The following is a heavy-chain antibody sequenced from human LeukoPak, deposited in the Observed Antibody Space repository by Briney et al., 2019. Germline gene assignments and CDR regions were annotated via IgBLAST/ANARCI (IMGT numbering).Heavy chain of an antibody. D-gene: IGHD4-17*01. V-gene: IGHV1-8*01. Sequence: ASVKVSCKASGYTFTSYDINWVRQATGQGLEWMGWMNTKNGNTGYAQKFQGRVTMTRDTSRGTAYLELSSLISDDTAVYFCPRGDFGDYVALGHYYYGMDVWGQGTTVTVYS. J-gene: IGHJ6*02. CDR1: GYTFTSYD. CDR3: PRGDFGDYVALGHYYYGMDV. CDR2: MNTKNGNT.